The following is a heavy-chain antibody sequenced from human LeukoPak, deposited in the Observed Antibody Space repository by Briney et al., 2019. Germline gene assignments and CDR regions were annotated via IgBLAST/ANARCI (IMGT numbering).Heavy chain of an antibody. CDR3: ARLEDYVWGSFRYTYFDY. D-gene: IGHD3-16*02. CDR2: VYYSGST. V-gene: IGHV4-59*08. J-gene: IGHJ4*02. CDR1: GGSISSYY. Sequence: SETLSLTCTVSGGSISSYYWSWIRQPPGKGLEWIGYVYYSGSTNYNPSLKSRVTMSLDTSKNQFSLKLSSVTAADTAVYYCARLEDYVWGSFRYTYFDYWGQGTLVTVSS.